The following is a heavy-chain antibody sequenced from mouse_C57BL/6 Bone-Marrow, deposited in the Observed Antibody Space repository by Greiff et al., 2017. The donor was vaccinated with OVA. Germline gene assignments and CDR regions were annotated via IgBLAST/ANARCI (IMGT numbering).Heavy chain of an antibody. V-gene: IGHV5-16*01. CDR2: INYDGSST. D-gene: IGHD1-2*01. CDR3: ARERLLRRYFDV. CDR1: GFTFSDYY. J-gene: IGHJ1*03. Sequence: EVKLVESEGGLVQPGSSMKLSCTASGFTFSDYYMAWVRQVPEKGLEWVANINYDGSSTYYLDSLKSRFIISRDNAKNILYLQMSSLKSEDTATYYCARERLLRRYFDVWGTGTTVTVSS.